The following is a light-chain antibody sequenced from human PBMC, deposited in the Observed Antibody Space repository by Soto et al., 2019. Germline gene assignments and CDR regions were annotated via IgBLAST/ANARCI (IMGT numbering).Light chain of an antibody. CDR3: HQYNNWPPST. J-gene: IGKJ5*01. Sequence: EIVLTQSPATLSLSPGERATLSCRASQSVSSYLAWYQQKPGQAPRVLIYGASSRATGIPDRFSGSGSGTDFTLTISRLEPEDFAVYYCHQYNNWPPSTFGRGTRLEI. CDR1: QSVSSY. V-gene: IGKV3-11*01. CDR2: GAS.